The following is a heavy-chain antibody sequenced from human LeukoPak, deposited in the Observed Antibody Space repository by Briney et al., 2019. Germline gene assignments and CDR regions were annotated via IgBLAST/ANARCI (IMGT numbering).Heavy chain of an antibody. CDR2: IHYSGST. Sequence: PSQTLSLTCIVSGGSISSGDHYWSWIRQPPGKGLEWIGHIHYSGSTYYNPSLKSRLTISVDTSKNQFSLNLKSVTAADTAVYYCARDTVHRAAAVEGSYWGQGTLITVSS. CDR1: GGSISSGDHY. D-gene: IGHD6-13*01. J-gene: IGHJ4*02. CDR3: ARDTVHRAAAVEGSY. V-gene: IGHV4-30-4*01.